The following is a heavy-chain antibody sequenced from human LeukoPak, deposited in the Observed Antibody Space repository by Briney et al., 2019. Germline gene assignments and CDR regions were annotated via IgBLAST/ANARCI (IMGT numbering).Heavy chain of an antibody. Sequence: GASVKVSCKASGGTFSSYAISWVRQAPGQGLEWMGRIIPILGMANYAQKFQGRVTITADKSTSTAYMELSSLRSEDTAVYYCATPQYYYDSSGYSYYFDYWGQGTLVTVSS. CDR1: GGTFSSYA. V-gene: IGHV1-69*04. CDR3: ATPQYYYDSSGYSYYFDY. CDR2: IIPILGMA. J-gene: IGHJ4*02. D-gene: IGHD3-22*01.